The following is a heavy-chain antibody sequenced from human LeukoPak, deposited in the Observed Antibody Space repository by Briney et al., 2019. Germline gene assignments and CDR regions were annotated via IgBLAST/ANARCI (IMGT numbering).Heavy chain of an antibody. CDR2: IDTTTNYI. D-gene: IGHD3-10*01. Sequence: PGGSLRLSCAASGFTFSTYSMNWVRQAPGKGLEWVSFIDTTTNYIYYGASVKGRFTISRDNAKNSLYLQMNGLGAEDTAVYYCARGRSITLLRGVAMSDGFDFWGQGAMVTVSS. J-gene: IGHJ3*01. CDR3: ARGRSITLLRGVAMSDGFDF. V-gene: IGHV3-21*01. CDR1: GFTFSTYS.